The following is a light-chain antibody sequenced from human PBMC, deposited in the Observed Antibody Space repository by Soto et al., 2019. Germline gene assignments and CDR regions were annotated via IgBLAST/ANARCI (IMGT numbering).Light chain of an antibody. CDR1: QTITTW. V-gene: IGKV1-5*01. Sequence: DIRVTQSPPTLSASVGDRVTITCRASQTITTWMAWYQQKPGKAPKLLVYDASTLQSGVATRFSGSGSGTEFTLTISSLQPDDFATYYCQQYGNLPQYTFGQGTRLEIK. CDR3: QQYGNLPQYT. CDR2: DAS. J-gene: IGKJ5*01.